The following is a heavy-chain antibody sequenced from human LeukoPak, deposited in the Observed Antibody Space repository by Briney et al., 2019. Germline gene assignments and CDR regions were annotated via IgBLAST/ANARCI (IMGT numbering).Heavy chain of an antibody. D-gene: IGHD3-22*01. CDR2: IWYDGSIK. CDR3: ARAYYYDTSATPDY. V-gene: IGHV3-33*01. CDR1: GFTFTNYG. Sequence: GGSLRLSCAASGFTFTNYGMHWVRQAPGKGPEWVAVIWYDGSIKYYADSVKGRFTISRDNSKNTLYLQMNSLRAEDTAVYYCARAYYYDTSATPDYWGQGTLVTVSS. J-gene: IGHJ4*02.